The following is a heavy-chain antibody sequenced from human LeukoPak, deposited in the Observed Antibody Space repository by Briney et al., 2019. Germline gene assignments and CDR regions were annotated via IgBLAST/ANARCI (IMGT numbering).Heavy chain of an antibody. CDR2: IYPGDSDT. CDR3: ARPGRGYCSGGSCYPTPFDY. J-gene: IGHJ4*02. V-gene: IGHV5-51*01. D-gene: IGHD2-15*01. CDR1: GYSFTSYW. Sequence: GESLKISCKGSGYSFTSYWIGWVRQMPGKGLEWMGIIYPGDSDTRYSPSFQGQVTISADKSISTAYLQWSSLKAPDTAMYYCARPGRGYCSGGSCYPTPFDYWGQGTLVTVSS.